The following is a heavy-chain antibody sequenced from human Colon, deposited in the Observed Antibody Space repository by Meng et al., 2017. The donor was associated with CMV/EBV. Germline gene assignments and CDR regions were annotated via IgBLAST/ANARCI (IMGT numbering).Heavy chain of an antibody. J-gene: IGHJ6*02. D-gene: IGHD2-21*01. CDR3: AKDFGRVMEQYYGMDV. Sequence: GGSLRLSCAASGFTFSSYAMSWVRRAPGKGLEWVSMIYGGSSSTYYADSVRGRFTVSRDDSKNTLYLQMNGLRVEDTAVYYCAKDFGRVMEQYYGMDVWGQGTTVTVSS. V-gene: IGHV3-23*03. CDR2: IYGGSSST. CDR1: GFTFSSYA.